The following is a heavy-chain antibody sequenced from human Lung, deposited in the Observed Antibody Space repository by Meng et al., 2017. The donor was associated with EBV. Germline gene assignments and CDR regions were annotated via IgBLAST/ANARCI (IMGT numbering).Heavy chain of an antibody. Sequence: ITLKQFGPTPVKPTPTLTLTCTFSGFSLSTSGVGVGWIRQPPGKALGWLALIYWDDDYRYIPSLESRLSITKDTSKNQVVLTMTNMDPVDTATYHCAHRPVAGYFDYWGQGTLVTVSS. CDR2: IYWDDDY. CDR1: GFSLSTSGVG. V-gene: IGHV2-5*02. D-gene: IGHD6-19*01. J-gene: IGHJ4*02. CDR3: AHRPVAGYFDY.